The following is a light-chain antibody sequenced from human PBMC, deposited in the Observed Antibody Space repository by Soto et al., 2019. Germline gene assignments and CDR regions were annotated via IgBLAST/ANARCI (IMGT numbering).Light chain of an antibody. Sequence: IVLIQSPATLSVSPGEIATLSFMASQNISNYLIWYQQKPGQAPRLLIYDASTRATGVPARFSGSGSGTDFTLTISSLQSEDFAVYYCQHYNYWPYTFGQGTKVDIK. J-gene: IGKJ2*01. CDR1: QNISNY. CDR3: QHYNYWPYT. V-gene: IGKV3-15*01. CDR2: DAS.